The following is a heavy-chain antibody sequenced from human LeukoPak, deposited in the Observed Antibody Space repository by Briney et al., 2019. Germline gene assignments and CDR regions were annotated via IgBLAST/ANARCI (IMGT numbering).Heavy chain of an antibody. CDR3: ARISIVVVPAYFDY. V-gene: IGHV4-39*01. CDR1: GGSISSSSYQ. J-gene: IGHJ4*02. Sequence: PSETLSLTCTVSGGSISSSSYQWGWIRQPPGKGLEWIGSIYHSGSTYYNPSLKSRVTVSVDTSKNQFSLKLSSVTAADTAVYYCARISIVVVPAYFDYWGQGTLVTVSS. D-gene: IGHD2-2*01. CDR2: IYHSGST.